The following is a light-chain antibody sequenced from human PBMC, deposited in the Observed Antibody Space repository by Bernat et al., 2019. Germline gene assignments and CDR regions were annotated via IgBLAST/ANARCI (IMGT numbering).Light chain of an antibody. Sequence: SYVLTQPPSVSVAPGRTARITCGGTNIGTKSVHWYEQKPGQAPVLVIYSDSGRPSGIPERFSASNSGNTAILTISSVEAGDEADYYCQVWDTTTDQYVFGTGTKVTVL. CDR1: NIGTKS. V-gene: IGLV3-21*04. CDR2: SDS. CDR3: QVWDTTTDQYV. J-gene: IGLJ1*01.